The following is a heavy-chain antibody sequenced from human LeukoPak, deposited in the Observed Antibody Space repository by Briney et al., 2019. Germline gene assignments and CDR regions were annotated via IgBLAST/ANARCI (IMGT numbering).Heavy chain of an antibody. J-gene: IGHJ3*01. CDR3: SRRLDL. D-gene: IGHD2-2*01. V-gene: IGHV4-34*01. CDR2: INHSGST. CDR1: GGSFSGYY. Sequence: SETLSLTCAVFGGSFSGYYWSWIRQPPGKGLEWIGEINHSGSTNYNPSLKSRVTILVDTSKKQFSLNLSSVTAADTAVYYCSRRLDLWGQGTMVTVSS.